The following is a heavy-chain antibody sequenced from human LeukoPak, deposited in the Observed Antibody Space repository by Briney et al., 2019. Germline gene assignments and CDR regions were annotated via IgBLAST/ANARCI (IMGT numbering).Heavy chain of an antibody. D-gene: IGHD3-22*01. CDR2: ISRSGSTR. Sequence: PGRSLRLSCAASGFTFSDYYMSWIRQAPGKGLEWVSHISRSGSTRYYADSLKGRFTISRDNAKNSLYLQMNSLRAEDTAVYYCARTAYYYDSSGYDDAFDIWGQGTMVTVSS. CDR1: GFTFSDYY. J-gene: IGHJ3*02. CDR3: ARTAYYYDSSGYDDAFDI. V-gene: IGHV3-11*01.